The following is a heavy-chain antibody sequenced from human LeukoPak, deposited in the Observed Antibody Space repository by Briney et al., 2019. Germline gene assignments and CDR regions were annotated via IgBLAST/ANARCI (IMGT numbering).Heavy chain of an antibody. J-gene: IGHJ3*02. V-gene: IGHV3-53*01. CDR1: GFTVSSNF. CDR3: AAALKWLHAFDI. D-gene: IGHD3-22*01. Sequence: GGSLRLSCAASGFTVSSNFMTWVRQAPGKGLEWVSVIYSNETTYYAASVKGRFTISRDNSKNTLYLQMNSLRAEDTAVYYCAAALKWLHAFDIWGQGTMVTVSS. CDR2: IYSNETT.